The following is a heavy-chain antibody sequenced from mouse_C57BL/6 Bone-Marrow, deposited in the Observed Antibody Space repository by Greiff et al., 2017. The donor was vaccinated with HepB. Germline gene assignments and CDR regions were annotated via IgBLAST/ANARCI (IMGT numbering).Heavy chain of an antibody. V-gene: IGHV14-4*01. CDR2: IDPENGDT. J-gene: IGHJ4*01. CDR1: GFNIKDDY. D-gene: IGHD2-3*01. Sequence: EVQLQQSGAELVRPGASVKLSCTASGFNIKDDYMHWVKQRPEQGLEWIGWIDPENGDTEYASKFQGKATITADTSSNTAYLQISRLTSEDTAVYYCTTRGMDYAMDYWGQGTSVTVSS. CDR3: TTRGMDYAMDY.